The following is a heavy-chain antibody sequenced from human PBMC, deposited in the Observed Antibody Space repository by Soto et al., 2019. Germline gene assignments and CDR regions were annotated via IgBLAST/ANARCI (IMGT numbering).Heavy chain of an antibody. CDR1: GYTFTHYF. CDR3: ARVPGHKNSRGEF. D-gene: IGHD3-16*01. CDR2: INPKSGDT. Sequence: QVRLMQSGPEVRRPGASVTVSCKASGYTFTHYFIHWVRRAPGQGLEWMGYINPKSGDTHYSQTFRGRVSMTRDTSTDTANMGLSSLKSDDTAVYFCARVPGHKNSRGEFWGQGTLITVSS. V-gene: IGHV1-2*02. J-gene: IGHJ4*02.